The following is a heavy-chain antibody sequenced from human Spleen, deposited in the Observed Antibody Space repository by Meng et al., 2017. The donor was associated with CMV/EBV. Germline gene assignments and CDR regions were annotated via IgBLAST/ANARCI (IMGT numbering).Heavy chain of an antibody. V-gene: IGHV4-59*01. Sequence: ESLKISCTVSGASIRTNYWSWSRRPPGKGLEYIGSISYTEYIEYNPSLKGRVTISLDTSKNHFSLKLMSVTAADTAMYFCAGPDDMGSSPHDPFDIWGQGTMVTVSS. CDR2: ISYTEYI. J-gene: IGHJ3*02. CDR1: GASIRTNY. CDR3: AGPDDMGSSPHDPFDI. D-gene: IGHD1-1*01.